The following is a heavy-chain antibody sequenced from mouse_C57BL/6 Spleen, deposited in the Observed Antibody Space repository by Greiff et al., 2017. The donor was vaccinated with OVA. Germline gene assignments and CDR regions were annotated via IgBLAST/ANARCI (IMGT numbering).Heavy chain of an antibody. Sequence: QVQLQQPGAELVKPGASVKLSCKASGYTFTSYWMHWVKQRPGRGLEWIGRIDPNSGGTKYNEKFKSKATLTVDNPSSTAYMQLHSLTSEDSAVYYGSRGIDDGYYYYFDYWGQGTTLTVSS. D-gene: IGHD2-3*01. CDR1: GYTFTSYW. CDR2: IDPNSGGT. V-gene: IGHV1-72*01. CDR3: SRGIDDGYYYYFDY. J-gene: IGHJ2*01.